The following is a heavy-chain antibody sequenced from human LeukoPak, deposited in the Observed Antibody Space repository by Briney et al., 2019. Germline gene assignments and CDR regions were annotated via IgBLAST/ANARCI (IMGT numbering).Heavy chain of an antibody. CDR3: VRSGCDGGNCFFDY. Sequence: ASVKVSCKASGYTLTTYYIHWVRQAPGQGLEWMAIINPSDGSTSYAQKFQGRVTMTRDMSTSTVYMELSSLRSEDTAVYYCVRSGCDGGNCFFDYWGQGTLVTVSS. J-gene: IGHJ4*02. V-gene: IGHV1-46*01. CDR1: GYTLTTYY. D-gene: IGHD2-15*01. CDR2: INPSDGST.